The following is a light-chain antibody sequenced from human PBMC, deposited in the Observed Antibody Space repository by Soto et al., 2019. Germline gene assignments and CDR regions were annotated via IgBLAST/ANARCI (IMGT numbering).Light chain of an antibody. J-gene: IGKJ3*01. CDR2: DSS. CDR3: QQYDNLLFT. CDR1: QDISNY. Sequence: DIPMTQSPSSLSASVGDRVTITCQASQDISNYLTWYQQKPGKAPKPLIYDSSNLETGVPSRFSGSGSGTDFTFTISSLQPEDLATYYCQQYDNLLFTFGPGTKVDIK. V-gene: IGKV1-33*01.